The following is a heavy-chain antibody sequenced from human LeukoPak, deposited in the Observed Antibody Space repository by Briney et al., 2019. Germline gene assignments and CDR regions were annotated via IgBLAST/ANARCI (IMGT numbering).Heavy chain of an antibody. J-gene: IGHJ6*03. CDR1: GCAFTDYH. V-gene: IGHV1-2*02. CDR3: AKDAGTYYYMDV. Sequence: ASVKVSCKASGCAFTDYHIHWVRQAPGQGLEWMGWINPKSGGTKYAQKFQGRVTMTRDTSISTAYMDLSRLRSDDTAVYYCAKDAGTYYYMDVWGKGTTVTVSS. CDR2: INPKSGGT.